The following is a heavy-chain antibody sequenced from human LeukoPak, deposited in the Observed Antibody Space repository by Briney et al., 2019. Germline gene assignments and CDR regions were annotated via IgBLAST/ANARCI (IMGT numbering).Heavy chain of an antibody. CDR1: GYTFTGYY. J-gene: IGHJ4*02. Sequence: ASVKVSCKASGYTFTGYYMHWVRQAPGQGLEWMGWINPNSGGTNYAQKFQGRVTMTRDTSISTAYMELSRLRSDDTAVYYCARGDSSSWYTSFSFDYWGQGTLVTVSS. D-gene: IGHD6-13*01. CDR2: INPNSGGT. CDR3: ARGDSSSWYTSFSFDY. V-gene: IGHV1-2*02.